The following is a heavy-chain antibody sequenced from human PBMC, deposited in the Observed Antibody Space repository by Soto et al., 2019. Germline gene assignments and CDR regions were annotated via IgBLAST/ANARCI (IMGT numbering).Heavy chain of an antibody. J-gene: IGHJ6*02. CDR1: GGSISSISNHY. V-gene: IGHV4-61*01. CDR3: ARDLWGYCGADCYPLDV. CDR2: MYNTGST. Sequence: PSETLSLTCTVSGGSISSISNHYCSWIRLPPGKGLEWIGYMYNTGSTIYNPSLKSRVTISVDTSKNQFSLKLNSVTAADTAVYYCARDLWGYCGADCYPLDVWGQGTTVTV. D-gene: IGHD2-21*02.